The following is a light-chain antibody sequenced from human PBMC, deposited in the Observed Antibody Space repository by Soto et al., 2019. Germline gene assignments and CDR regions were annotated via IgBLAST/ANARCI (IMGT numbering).Light chain of an antibody. CDR1: SSDIGAYNS. CDR3: LSYTASSTFV. Sequence: QSVLTQPASVSGSPGQSITISCTGTSSDIGAYNSVSWYQHHPGKAPKLIVFQGSFRPSAVSDRFSGSKSDNTASLTISGLQTEDEADYYCLSYTASSTFVLGTGTKGTVL. V-gene: IGLV2-14*01. CDR2: QGS. J-gene: IGLJ1*01.